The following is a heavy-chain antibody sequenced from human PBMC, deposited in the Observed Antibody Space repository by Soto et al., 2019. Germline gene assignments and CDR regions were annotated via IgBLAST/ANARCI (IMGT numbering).Heavy chain of an antibody. CDR3: AREGANDSSGYYYYYGMGV. CDR1: GGTFSSYA. Sequence: QVQLVQSGAEVKKPGSSVKVSCKASGGTFSSYAISWVRQAPGQGLEWMGGIIPIFGTANYAQKFQGRVTITADKSTSTAYLELSSLRSEDEAVYYCAREGANDSSGYYYYYGMGVWGQGSTVTGSS. CDR2: IIPIFGTA. V-gene: IGHV1-69*06. J-gene: IGHJ6*02. D-gene: IGHD3-22*01.